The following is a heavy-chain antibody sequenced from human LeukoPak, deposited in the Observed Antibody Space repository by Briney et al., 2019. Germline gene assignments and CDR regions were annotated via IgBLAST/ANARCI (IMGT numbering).Heavy chain of an antibody. CDR3: ARVGAILGAFDI. V-gene: IGHV3-48*04. D-gene: IGHD1-26*01. CDR2: ISSDTTTI. CDR1: GFTFSYYS. J-gene: IGHJ3*02. Sequence: GGSLRLSCEGPGFTFSYYSMNWVRQAPGKGLEWVSYISSDTTTIYYADSVKGRFTISRDNAKNSLYLQMNSLRAEDTAVYYCARVGAILGAFDIWGQGTPVTVSS.